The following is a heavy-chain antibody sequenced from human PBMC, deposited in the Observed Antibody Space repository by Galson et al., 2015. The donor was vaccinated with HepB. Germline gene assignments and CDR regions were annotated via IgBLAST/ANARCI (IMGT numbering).Heavy chain of an antibody. CDR2: IYSGGST. CDR1: GFTVSSNY. V-gene: IGHV3-53*01. J-gene: IGHJ4*02. Sequence: SLRLSCAASGFTVSSNYMSWVRQAPGKGLEWVSVIYSGGSTYYADSVKGRFTISRDNSKNTLYLQMNSLRAEDTAVYYCASLRLGELSFFYWGQGTLVTVSS. CDR3: ASLRLGELSFFY. D-gene: IGHD3-16*02.